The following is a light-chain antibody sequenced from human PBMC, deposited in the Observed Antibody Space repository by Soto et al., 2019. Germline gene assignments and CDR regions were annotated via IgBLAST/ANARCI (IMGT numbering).Light chain of an antibody. V-gene: IGLV3-1*01. CDR3: QAGDSRTYV. CDR1: NLGNKY. Sequence: SYELTQPPSVSVSPGQTATITCSGDNLGNKYACWYQQKPGQSPVMVMSQDNKRPSGIPERFSGSNSGNTATLTISGTQAMDEADYYCQAGDSRTYVFGTGTKLTVL. J-gene: IGLJ1*01. CDR2: QDN.